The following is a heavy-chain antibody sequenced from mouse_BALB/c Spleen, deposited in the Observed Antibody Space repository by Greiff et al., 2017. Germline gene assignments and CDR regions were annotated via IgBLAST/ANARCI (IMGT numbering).Heavy chain of an antibody. V-gene: IGHV5-6-5*01. CDR3: ERGDYGYYLDY. CDR1: GFTFSSYA. J-gene: IGHJ2*01. Sequence: EVKLQESGGGLVKPGGSLKLSCAASGFTFSSYAMSWVRQTPEKRLEWVASISSGGSTYYSDSVKGRITTSRDNARNILYLQMSSLRSEDTAMYCYERGDYGYYLDYWGQGTTLTVSS. CDR2: ISSGGST. D-gene: IGHD2-2*01.